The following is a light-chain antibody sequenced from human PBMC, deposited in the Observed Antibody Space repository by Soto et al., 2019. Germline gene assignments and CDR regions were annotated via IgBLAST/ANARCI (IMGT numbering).Light chain of an antibody. J-gene: IGLJ1*01. CDR2: DVS. Sequence: QSALTQPASVSGSPGQWITISCTGTSSDVGGYNYVSWYQQHPGKAPKLMIYDVSNRPSGVSNRFSGSKSGNTASLTISGLQAEDEADYYCSSYTSSSTLLLVFGTGTKLTV. CDR1: SSDVGGYNY. V-gene: IGLV2-14*01. CDR3: SSYTSSSTLLLV.